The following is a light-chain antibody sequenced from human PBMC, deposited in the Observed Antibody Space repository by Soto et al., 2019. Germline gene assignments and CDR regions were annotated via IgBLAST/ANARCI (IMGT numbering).Light chain of an antibody. CDR2: TAS. CDR3: QQTFVIPQT. Sequence: DIQLTQSPSSLSASVGDTVSMTCRSTERIGSNLCWYQQKPGKAPALLIYTASTLQTGVPSRFSGSGYATDFTLTISGLQPEDVATYFCQQTFVIPQTFGQGTKVDIK. CDR1: ERIGSN. J-gene: IGKJ1*01. V-gene: IGKV1-39*01.